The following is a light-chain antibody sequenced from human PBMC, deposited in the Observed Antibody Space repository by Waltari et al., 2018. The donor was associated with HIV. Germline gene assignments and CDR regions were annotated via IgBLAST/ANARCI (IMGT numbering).Light chain of an antibody. V-gene: IGKV1-39*01. J-gene: IGKJ2*01. Sequence: DIQMTQSPSSLSASVGDRVTITCRASQSISSNLIWYQQKPGKAPKLLIYAATRLQSGVPSTFSGSGSGTDFTLTISSLQPEDFATYYCQQSYSTPYTFGQGTNLEIK. CDR3: QQSYSTPYT. CDR2: AAT. CDR1: QSISSN.